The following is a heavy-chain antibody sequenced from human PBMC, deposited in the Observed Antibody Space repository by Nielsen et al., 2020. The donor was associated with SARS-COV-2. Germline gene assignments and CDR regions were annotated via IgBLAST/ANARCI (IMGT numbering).Heavy chain of an antibody. Sequence: GESLKISCAASGFTFSSYGMHWVRQAPGKGLEWVAVIWYDGSNKYYADSVKGRFTISRDNSKNTLYLQMNSLRAEDTAVYYCARGFGGYSSSYYFDYWGQGTLVTVSS. CDR2: IWYDGSNK. V-gene: IGHV3-33*01. D-gene: IGHD6-13*01. CDR1: GFTFSSYG. CDR3: ARGFGGYSSSYYFDY. J-gene: IGHJ4*02.